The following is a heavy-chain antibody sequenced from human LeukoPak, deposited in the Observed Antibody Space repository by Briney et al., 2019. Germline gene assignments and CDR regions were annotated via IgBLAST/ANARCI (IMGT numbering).Heavy chain of an antibody. D-gene: IGHD3-22*01. Sequence: LRLSCAASGFTFSDYYMSWIRQPPGKGLEWIGEINHSGSTNYNPSLKSRVTISVDTSKNQFSLKLSSVTAADTAVYYCAKTMYYYDSSGYYPFDYWGQGTLVTVSS. CDR2: INHSGST. CDR1: GFTFSDYY. J-gene: IGHJ4*02. V-gene: IGHV4-34*08. CDR3: AKTMYYYDSSGYYPFDY.